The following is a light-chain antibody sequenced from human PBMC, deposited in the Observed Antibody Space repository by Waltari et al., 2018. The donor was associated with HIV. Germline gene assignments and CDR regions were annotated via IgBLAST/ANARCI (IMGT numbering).Light chain of an antibody. V-gene: IGLV3-19*01. CDR3: NSRDSSGHWF. J-gene: IGLJ3*02. CDR2: GEN. CDR1: SVRSYY. Sequence: SSELAQEPAVSVALGQTVRITCPGDSVRSYYASWYQQQPGQAPVLVVYGENNRPSGIPDRFSGSSSGNTASLTIAGAQAEDEADYYCNSRDSSGHWFFGGGTKVTVL.